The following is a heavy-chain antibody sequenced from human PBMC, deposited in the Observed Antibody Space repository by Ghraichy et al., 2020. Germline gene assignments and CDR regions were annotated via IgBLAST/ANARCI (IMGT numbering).Heavy chain of an antibody. Sequence: SETLSLTCAVYGGSFSGYYWSWIRQPPGKGLEWIGEINHSGSTNYNPSLKSRVTISVDTSKNQFSLKLSSVTAADTAVYYCARSSTIFGVVIQYYYYYMDVWGKGTTVTVSS. CDR3: ARSSTIFGVVIQYYYYYMDV. CDR2: INHSGST. CDR1: GGSFSGYY. J-gene: IGHJ6*03. V-gene: IGHV4-34*01. D-gene: IGHD3-3*01.